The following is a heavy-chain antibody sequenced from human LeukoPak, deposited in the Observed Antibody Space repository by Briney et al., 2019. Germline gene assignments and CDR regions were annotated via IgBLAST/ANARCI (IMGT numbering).Heavy chain of an antibody. D-gene: IGHD3-10*01. V-gene: IGHV3-21*01. J-gene: IGHJ4*02. CDR3: ARDTRSGSYHFDY. CDR1: GFTFRDYT. Sequence: GGSLRLSCAASGFTFRDYTMNWVRQAPGKGLEWVSSISSSSSYIYYADSVKGRFTISRDNAKNSLYLQMNSLRAEDTAVYYCARDTRSGSYHFDYWGQGTLVTVSS. CDR2: ISSSSSYI.